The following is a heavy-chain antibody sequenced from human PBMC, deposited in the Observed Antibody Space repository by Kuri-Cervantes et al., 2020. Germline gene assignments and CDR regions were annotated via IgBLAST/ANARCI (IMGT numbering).Heavy chain of an antibody. CDR2: ISGSGGST. CDR3: AKDLPRYYYDSSGYSDDDAFDI. J-gene: IGHJ3*02. Sequence: GESLKISCAASGFTFSSYAMSWVRQAPGKGLEWVSAISGSGGSTYYADSVKGRFTISRDNSKNTLYLQMNSLRAEDTAVYYCAKDLPRYYYDSSGYSDDDAFDIWGQGTMVTVSS. CDR1: GFTFSSYA. V-gene: IGHV3-23*01. D-gene: IGHD3-22*01.